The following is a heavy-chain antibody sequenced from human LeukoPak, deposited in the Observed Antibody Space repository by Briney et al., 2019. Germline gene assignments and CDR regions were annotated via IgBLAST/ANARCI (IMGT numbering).Heavy chain of an antibody. CDR3: ARGVMDTRTDFDY. D-gene: IGHD5-18*01. CDR2: INHSGST. Sequence: PSETLSLTCAVYGGSFSGYYWSWIRQPPGKGLEWIGEINHSGSTNYNPSLKSRATISVDTSKNQFSLKLSSVTAADTAVYYCARGVMDTRTDFDYWGQGTLVTVSS. J-gene: IGHJ4*02. CDR1: GGSFSGYY. V-gene: IGHV4-34*01.